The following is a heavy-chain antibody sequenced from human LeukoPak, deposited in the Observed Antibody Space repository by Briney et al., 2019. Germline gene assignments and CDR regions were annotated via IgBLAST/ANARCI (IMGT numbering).Heavy chain of an antibody. CDR3: ARDLTHRRNYDNSGYQIVSAF. CDR2: ISAYNGNT. D-gene: IGHD3-22*01. J-gene: IGHJ4*02. CDR1: GYTFTNYG. Sequence: PLASVKVSCKASGYTFTNYGISWVRQAPGQGLECMGWISAYNGNTKYVQKFQGRVTMTTDTSTSTAYMELRSLRSDDTAVYYCARDLTHRRNYDNSGYQIVSAFWGQGTLVTVSS. V-gene: IGHV1-18*01.